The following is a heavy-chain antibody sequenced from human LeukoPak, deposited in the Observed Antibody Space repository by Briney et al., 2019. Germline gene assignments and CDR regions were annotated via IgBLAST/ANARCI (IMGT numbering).Heavy chain of an antibody. D-gene: IGHD6-13*01. CDR1: SGSISTYY. V-gene: IGHV4-59*08. CDR2: ISYTGST. CDR3: ARHVPSSGTVFDY. J-gene: IGHJ4*02. Sequence: SETLSLTCTVSSGSISTYYWSWIRQPPGKGLEWIGYISYTGSTHYSPSLQSRVTISVDTSKNQFSLKLNSVTAADTAVYYCARHVPSSGTVFDYWGQGTLVTVSS.